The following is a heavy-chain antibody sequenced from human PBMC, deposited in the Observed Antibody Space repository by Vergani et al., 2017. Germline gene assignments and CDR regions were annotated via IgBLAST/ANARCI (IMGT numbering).Heavy chain of an antibody. Sequence: QVQLVESGGGVVQPGRSLRLSCAGSGFTFSSSGIHWVRQAPGKGLEWVAIISYDGGEKYYADSIKGRFTISRDNSKSIAYLQMSSLKAEDTAVYYCTRDRLDDSYAYFDYWGQGTLVTVSP. CDR3: TRDRLDDSYAYFDY. CDR2: ISYDGGEK. V-gene: IGHV3-30*03. J-gene: IGHJ4*02. D-gene: IGHD3-16*01. CDR1: GFTFSSSG.